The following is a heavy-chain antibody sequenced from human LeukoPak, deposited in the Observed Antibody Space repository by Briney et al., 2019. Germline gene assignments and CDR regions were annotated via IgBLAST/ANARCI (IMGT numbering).Heavy chain of an antibody. CDR3: ARRPGYCPNGVCYKRNWFDP. V-gene: IGHV4-34*01. D-gene: IGHD2-8*01. J-gene: IGHJ5*02. Sequence: SETLSLTCAVYGGSFSGYYWSWIRQPPGKGLEWIGEINQSGSTNYNPSLKSRVTLSVDTSNNQFSLKLSSVTAADTAVYYCARRPGYCPNGVCYKRNWFDPWGQGTLVTVSS. CDR1: GGSFSGYY. CDR2: INQSGST.